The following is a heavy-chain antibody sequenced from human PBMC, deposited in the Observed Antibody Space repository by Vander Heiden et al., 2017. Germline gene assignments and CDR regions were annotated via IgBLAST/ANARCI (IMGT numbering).Heavy chain of an antibody. CDR3: GKDMTPGGLDV. CDR1: GFTFNEHA. Sequence: EVQLVESGGGLVQPGRCLRLSCAGCGFTFNEHAVHWFRQVPGKGLEWVSGILWDNSRIGYADSVKGRFTISRDNGKNSLYLQMNSLRPEDTALYYCGKDMTPGGLDVWGHGTTVTVSS. J-gene: IGHJ6*02. V-gene: IGHV3-9*01. CDR2: ILWDNSRI. D-gene: IGHD3-10*01.